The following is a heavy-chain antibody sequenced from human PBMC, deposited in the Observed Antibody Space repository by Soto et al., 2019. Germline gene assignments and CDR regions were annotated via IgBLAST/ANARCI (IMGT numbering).Heavy chain of an antibody. Sequence: ASVKVSCKASGYSFTDYHIHWVRQAPGEGLEWLGRINPKSGGTSTAQKFQGWVTMTRDRSISTVYMELTRLRSDDTAVYFCARGHSTDCSNGVCSFFYNHEMDVWGQGTTVTVSS. J-gene: IGHJ6*02. CDR2: INPKSGGT. D-gene: IGHD2-8*01. V-gene: IGHV1-2*04. CDR3: ARGHSTDCSNGVCSFFYNHEMDV. CDR1: GYSFTDYH.